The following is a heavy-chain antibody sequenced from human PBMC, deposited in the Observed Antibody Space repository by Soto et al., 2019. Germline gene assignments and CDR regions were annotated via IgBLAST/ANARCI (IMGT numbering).Heavy chain of an antibody. CDR1: GGTFSSYA. Sequence: GASVKVSCKASGGTFSSYAISWVRQAPGKGLEWMGGIVPKVGKTIYAQKFQGRVTMTEDTSTDTAYMELSSLRSEDTAVYYCATARYSYGYINYWGQGTLVTVSS. J-gene: IGHJ4*02. CDR3: ATARYSYGYINY. D-gene: IGHD5-18*01. V-gene: IGHV1-69*10. CDR2: IVPKVGKT.